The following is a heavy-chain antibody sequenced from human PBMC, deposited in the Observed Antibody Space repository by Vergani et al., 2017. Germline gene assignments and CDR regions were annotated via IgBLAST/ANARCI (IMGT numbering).Heavy chain of an antibody. Sequence: QVQLVQSGAEVKKPGASVKVSCKASGYTFTSYDINWVRQATGQGLEWMGWMNPNSGNTGYAQKFQGRVTMTRNTSISTAYRELSSLRAEDTAVYYCARARIAARPYCFDYWGQGTLVTVAS. CDR2: MNPNSGNT. CDR3: ARARIAARPYCFDY. J-gene: IGHJ4*02. V-gene: IGHV1-8*01. D-gene: IGHD6-6*01. CDR1: GYTFTSYD.